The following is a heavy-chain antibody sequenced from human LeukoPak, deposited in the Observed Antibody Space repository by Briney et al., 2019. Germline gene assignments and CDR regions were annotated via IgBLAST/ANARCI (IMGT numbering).Heavy chain of an antibody. CDR3: ASTYYYDSSGYYNYYYYYYMDV. CDR1: GGSISSGSYY. D-gene: IGHD3-22*01. Sequence: SQTLSLTCTVSGGSISSGSYYWSWIRQPAGKGLAWIGRIYTSASTNYNPSLKRRLTISVPTSKHQFSLNLSSLTAADTAVYYCASTYYYDSSGYYNYYYYYYMDVWGKGTTVTVSS. J-gene: IGHJ6*03. CDR2: IYTSAST. V-gene: IGHV4-61*02.